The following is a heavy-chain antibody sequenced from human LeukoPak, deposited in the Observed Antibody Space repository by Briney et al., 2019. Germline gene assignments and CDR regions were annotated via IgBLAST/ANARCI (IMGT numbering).Heavy chain of an antibody. J-gene: IGHJ4*02. CDR2: TKQDGSEK. V-gene: IGHV3-7*01. CDR3: GSLIEN. CDR1: GFTFSRHW. Sequence: LGGSLRLSCAASGFTFSRHWMSWVRQAPGKGLEWVANTKQDGSEKYYVDPVKGRFTISRDNAKNSLYLQMNSLRAEDTAVYDSGSLIENWGQGTLVTVSS.